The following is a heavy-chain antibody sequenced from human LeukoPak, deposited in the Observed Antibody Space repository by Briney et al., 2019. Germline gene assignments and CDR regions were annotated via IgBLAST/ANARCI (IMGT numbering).Heavy chain of an antibody. J-gene: IGHJ4*02. CDR1: GGSFSGYY. CDR3: ARASRGISARGIDY. V-gene: IGHV4-34*01. D-gene: IGHD6-6*01. Sequence: SETLSLTCAVYGGSFSGYYWSWIRQPPGKGLEWIGEINHSGSTNYNPSLKSRVTISVDTSKNQFSLKLSSVTAADTAVYYCARASRGISARGIDYWGQGTLVTVSS. CDR2: INHSGST.